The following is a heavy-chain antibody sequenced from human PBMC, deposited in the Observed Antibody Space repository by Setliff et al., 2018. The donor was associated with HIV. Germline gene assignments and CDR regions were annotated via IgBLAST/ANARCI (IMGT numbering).Heavy chain of an antibody. CDR1: GDSIGDYY. V-gene: IGHV4-4*07. J-gene: IGHJ2*01. D-gene: IGHD3-10*01. CDR2: VYASAYS. Sequence: SETLSLTCTVSGDSIGDYYWNWIRQPAGKGLEWIGRVYASAYSNYNPSLKSRVTMSVDTSQNQFSLKLRSVNAADTAVYYCARDWATRSNYYGSGSPWYFDFWGRGILVTVS. CDR3: ARDWATRSNYYGSGSPWYFDF.